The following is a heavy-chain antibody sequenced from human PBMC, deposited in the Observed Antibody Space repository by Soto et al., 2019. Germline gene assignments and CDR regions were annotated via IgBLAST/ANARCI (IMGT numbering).Heavy chain of an antibody. J-gene: IGHJ6*01. V-gene: IGHV1-3*01. CDR3: VKDGPRGTMDV. D-gene: IGHD3-16*01. CDR1: GYSLTSYA. Sequence: ASVKVSCKASGYSLTSYALHWVFQAPGQGLEWMGRINPGTGDTKYSRKFEGRVTMTRDTSASTIYLEVGSLRVEDTAVYHCVKDGPRGTMDVWGQGTTVTVSS. CDR2: INPGTGDT.